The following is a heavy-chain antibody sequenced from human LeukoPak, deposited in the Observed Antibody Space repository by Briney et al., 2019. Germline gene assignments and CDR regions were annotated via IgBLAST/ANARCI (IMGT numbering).Heavy chain of an antibody. V-gene: IGHV4-4*07. Sequence: SETLSLTCTVSGYSINSVYYWSWIRQPAGKGLEWIGRIYTSGSTNYNPSLKSRVTMSVDTSKNQFSLKLSSVTAADTAVYYCARERVVAAAGYNWFDPWGQGTLVTVSS. CDR1: GYSINSVYY. J-gene: IGHJ5*02. CDR2: IYTSGST. D-gene: IGHD6-13*01. CDR3: ARERVVAAAGYNWFDP.